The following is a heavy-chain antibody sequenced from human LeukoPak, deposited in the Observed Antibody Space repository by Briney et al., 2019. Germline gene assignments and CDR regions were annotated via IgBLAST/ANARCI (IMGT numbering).Heavy chain of an antibody. Sequence: GGSLRLSCAASGFTFSSYWMHWVRHAPGKGLVWVSRINSDGSSTSYADSVKGRFTISRDNAKNTLYLQMNSLRAEDTAVYYCARDRLPSGEDYYYYGMDVWGQGTTVTVSS. CDR2: INSDGSST. J-gene: IGHJ6*02. CDR1: GFTFSSYW. V-gene: IGHV3-74*01. CDR3: ARDRLPSGEDYYYYGMDV. D-gene: IGHD3-10*01.